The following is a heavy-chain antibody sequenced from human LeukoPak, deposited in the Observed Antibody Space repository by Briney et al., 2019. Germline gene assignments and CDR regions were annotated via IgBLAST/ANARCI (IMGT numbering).Heavy chain of an antibody. V-gene: IGHV3-33*01. Sequence: GRSLRLSCAASGFTFSSYGMHWVRQAPGKGLEWVAVIWYDGSNKYYADSVKGRFTISKDNSKNTLYLQMNSLRAEDTAVYYCARGVIAAAGYYYYGMDVWGQGTTVTASS. J-gene: IGHJ6*02. CDR3: ARGVIAAAGYYYYGMDV. CDR1: GFTFSSYG. D-gene: IGHD6-13*01. CDR2: IWYDGSNK.